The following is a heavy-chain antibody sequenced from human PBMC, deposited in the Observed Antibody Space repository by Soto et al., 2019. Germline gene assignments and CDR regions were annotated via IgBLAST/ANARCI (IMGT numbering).Heavy chain of an antibody. CDR1: VFTFSRLA. CDR3: VRGSISAAPRTTSSWF. Sequence: PWGSLRVACSAYVFTFSRLAMYWVRQAPGRALEYVSGISGQGDRTNYADFVKGRFSISRDNSNNTLHLQLISLKTEDTAVYYCVRGSISAAPRTTSSWFWGQGARVTGS. J-gene: IGHJ4*02. D-gene: IGHD2-15*01. V-gene: IGHV3-64D*06. CDR2: ISGQGDRT.